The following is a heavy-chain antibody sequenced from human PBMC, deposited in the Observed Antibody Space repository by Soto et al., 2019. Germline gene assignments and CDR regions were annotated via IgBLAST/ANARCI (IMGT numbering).Heavy chain of an antibody. CDR2: IYYSGST. V-gene: IGHV4-61*01. CDR1: GGSVSSGSYY. D-gene: IGHD3-9*01. CDR3: ARDKILTGYNWFDP. J-gene: IGHJ5*02. Sequence: PSETLSLTCTVSGGSVSSGSYYWSWIRQPPGKGLEWIGYIYYSGSTNYNPSLKSRVTISVDTSKNQFSLKLSSVTAADTAVYYCARDKILTGYNWFDPWGQGTLVTVS.